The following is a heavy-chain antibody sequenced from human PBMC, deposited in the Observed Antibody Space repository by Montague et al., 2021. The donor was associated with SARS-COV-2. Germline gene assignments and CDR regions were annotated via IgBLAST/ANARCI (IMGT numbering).Heavy chain of an antibody. CDR2: IYYSGST. V-gene: IGHV4-59*01. CDR3: AREGERSLVERPLDY. CDR1: GGSISSYY. J-gene: IGHJ4*02. Sequence: SETLSLTCTVSGGSISSYYCSWIRQPPGKGLEWIGYIYYSGSTNYNPSLKSRVTISVDTSKNQFSLKLSSVTAADTAVYYCAREGERSLVERPLDYWGQGTPVTVSS. D-gene: IGHD3-16*01.